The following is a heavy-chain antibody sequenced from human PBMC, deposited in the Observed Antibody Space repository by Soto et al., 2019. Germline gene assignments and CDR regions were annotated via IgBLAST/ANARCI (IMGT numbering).Heavy chain of an antibody. CDR3: ARDRLYDSNTYYYKYGMDV. Sequence: QVQLVDSGGGVVQPGRSLRLSCAASGFTFSSYAMHWVRQAPGKGLEWVAVISYDETDKYYADSVKGRFTISRDNSKNTLYLQMSCLRPEDTAVYYCARDRLYDSNTYYYKYGMDVWGQGTTVTVSS. D-gene: IGHD3-22*01. CDR1: GFTFSSYA. CDR2: ISYDETDK. J-gene: IGHJ6*02. V-gene: IGHV3-30-3*01.